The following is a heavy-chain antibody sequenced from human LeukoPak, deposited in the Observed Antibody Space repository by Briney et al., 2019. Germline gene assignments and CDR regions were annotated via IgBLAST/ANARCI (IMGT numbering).Heavy chain of an antibody. CDR3: ARGSSSGWAFDI. V-gene: IGHV3-21*01. D-gene: IGHD6-19*01. CDR2: ISSSSSYM. CDR1: GFTFSSYS. Sequence: GGSLRLSCAASGFTFSSYSMNWVRQAPGKGLEWVSSISSSSSYMYYADSVKGRFTISRGNAKNSLYLQMNSLRAEDTAVYYCARGSSSGWAFDIWGQGTMVTVSS. J-gene: IGHJ3*02.